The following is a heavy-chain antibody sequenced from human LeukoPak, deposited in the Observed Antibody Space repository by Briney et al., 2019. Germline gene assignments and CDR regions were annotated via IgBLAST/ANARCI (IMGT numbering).Heavy chain of an antibody. J-gene: IGHJ6*02. V-gene: IGHV5-51*01. CDR2: IYPGDSDT. Sequence: GESLKISCKGSGYSFTSYWIGWVRQMPGKGLEWMGIIYPGDSDTRYSPSFQGQVTISADKSISTAYLQWSSLKASDTAMYYCARHGADSGSYYYYGMDVWGQGTTVTVSS. CDR3: ARHGADSGSYYYYGMDV. CDR1: GYSFTSYW. D-gene: IGHD1-26*01.